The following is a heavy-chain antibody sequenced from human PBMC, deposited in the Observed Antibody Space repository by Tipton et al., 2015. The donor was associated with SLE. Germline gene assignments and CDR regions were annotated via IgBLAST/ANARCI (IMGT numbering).Heavy chain of an antibody. J-gene: IGHJ4*02. CDR3: ASHYLTGYCSSSSCYR. CDR1: GDSISSSNYY. D-gene: IGHD2-2*01. V-gene: IGHV3-11*01. CDR2: ISRSGNTI. Sequence: SLRLSCTVSGDSISSSNYYWGWIRQPPGKGLEWISYISRSGNTIEYADSVKGRFTISRDNAKNSVSLQMNSLRAEDTAVYYCASHYLTGYCSSSSCYRWGQGTLVTVSS.